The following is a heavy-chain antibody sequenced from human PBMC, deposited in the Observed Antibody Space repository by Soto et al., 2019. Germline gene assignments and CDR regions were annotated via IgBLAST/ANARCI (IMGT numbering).Heavy chain of an antibody. CDR1: GDSVSKYY. Sequence: SETLSLTCTVSGDSVSKYYWNWMRQPAGKGLEWIGRIHSTRSPDYNPSLKSRVTLSVDTSKNQFSLKLSLTSVTAADTAVYYCARSPAYGDYANLDTWGQGTLVTVSS. CDR2: IHSTRSP. D-gene: IGHD4-17*01. CDR3: ARSPAYGDYANLDT. V-gene: IGHV4-4*07. J-gene: IGHJ5*02.